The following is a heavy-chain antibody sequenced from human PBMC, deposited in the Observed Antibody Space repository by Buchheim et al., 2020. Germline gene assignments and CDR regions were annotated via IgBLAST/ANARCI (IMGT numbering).Heavy chain of an antibody. D-gene: IGHD5-24*01. CDR2: IIPIRGIA. CDR1: GGTFSSYS. Sequence: QVQLVQSGAEVKKPGSSVKVSCKASGGTFSSYSISWVRQAPGQGLEWMGRIIPIRGIATYAQKFQGRVTITADKSTSTAYMELSSLRSEDTAGYYCASDVEMATIGYNWFDPWGQGTL. CDR3: ASDVEMATIGYNWFDP. J-gene: IGHJ5*02. V-gene: IGHV1-69*04.